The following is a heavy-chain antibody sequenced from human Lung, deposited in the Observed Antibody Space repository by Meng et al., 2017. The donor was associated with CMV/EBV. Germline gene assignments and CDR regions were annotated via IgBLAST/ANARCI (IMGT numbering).Heavy chain of an antibody. CDR2: INHSEST. Sequence: CAVSGGSFTGYFCSVIRQSPGKGLEWIAEINHSESTNYNPSLKSRVTISVDTSKNQFSLRLKSVTVADTGVYFCARRVGSGKYFFDYWSQGTLVTVSS. CDR3: ARRVGSGKYFFDY. J-gene: IGHJ4*02. D-gene: IGHD3-10*01. V-gene: IGHV4-34*01. CDR1: GGSFTGYF.